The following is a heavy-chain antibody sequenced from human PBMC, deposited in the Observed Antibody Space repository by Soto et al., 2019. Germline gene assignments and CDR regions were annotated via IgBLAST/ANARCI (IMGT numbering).Heavy chain of an antibody. CDR1: GFTFSNCA. CDR3: AKVNYDFWSGYYDY. CDR2: IGGSDGST. J-gene: IGHJ4*02. D-gene: IGHD3-3*01. V-gene: IGHV3-23*01. Sequence: ELQLLESGGGLIQPGGSLRLSCAASGFTFSNCAMSWVRQPPGKGLGWVSGIGGSDGSTYYADSVKGRFTISRDNSKNTLYLQMNSLRAEDTAVYYCAKVNYDFWSGYYDYWGQGTLVTVSS.